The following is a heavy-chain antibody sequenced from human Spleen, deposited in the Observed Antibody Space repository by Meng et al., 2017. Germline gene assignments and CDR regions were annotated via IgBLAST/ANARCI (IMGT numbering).Heavy chain of an antibody. CDR1: GYTFTSNY. Sequence: ASVKVSCKASGYTFTSNYLHWVRQAPGQGLEWMGIINPSGGSTSYAQKFQGRVTMTRDTSTSTVYMELSSLRSEDTAVYLCASSRDDGAYYGLDVWGQGTTVTVSS. V-gene: IGHV1-46*01. J-gene: IGHJ6*02. CDR3: ASSRDDGAYYGLDV. D-gene: IGHD5-24*01. CDR2: INPSGGST.